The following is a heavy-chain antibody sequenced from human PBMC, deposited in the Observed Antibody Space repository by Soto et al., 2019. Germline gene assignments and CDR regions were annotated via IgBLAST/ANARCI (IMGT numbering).Heavy chain of an antibody. J-gene: IGHJ1*01. V-gene: IGHV3-7*01. CDR3: ARDSGGLDPAEYFQH. CDR1: GFTFSSYW. Sequence: PGGSLRLSCAASGFTFSSYWMSWVRQDPGKGLEWVANIKQDGSEKYYVDSVKGRFTISRDNAKNSLYLQMNSLRAEDTAVYYCARDSGGLDPAEYFQHWGQGTLVTVSS. D-gene: IGHD1-1*01. CDR2: IKQDGSEK.